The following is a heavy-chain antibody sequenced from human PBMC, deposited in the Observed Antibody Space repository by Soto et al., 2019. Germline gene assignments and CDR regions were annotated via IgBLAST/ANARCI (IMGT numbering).Heavy chain of an antibody. Sequence: QVPLVQSGAEVKKPGASVKVSCKASGYTFTGYYMHWVRQAPGQGLEWMGWINPNSGGTNYAQKFQGWVTMTRDTSISTAYMELSRLRSDDTAVYYCARGPPAAIHYYYYYMDVWGKGTTVTVSS. CDR2: INPNSGGT. D-gene: IGHD2-2*01. J-gene: IGHJ6*03. CDR1: GYTFTGYY. V-gene: IGHV1-2*04. CDR3: ARGPPAAIHYYYYYMDV.